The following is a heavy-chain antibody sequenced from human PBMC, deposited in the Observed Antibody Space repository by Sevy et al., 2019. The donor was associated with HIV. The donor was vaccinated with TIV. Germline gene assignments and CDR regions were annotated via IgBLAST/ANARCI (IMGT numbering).Heavy chain of an antibody. J-gene: IGHJ4*02. D-gene: IGHD3-16*02. Sequence: GGSLRLSCAASGFTFSIYAMSWVRQAPGKGLEWVSGLSGSGGSTYYADSVKGRFTISRDNSKNTLYLQMNSLSAEDKDVYYCEKDQGDYVWGTFRDYWGQGTLVTVSS. CDR2: LSGSGGST. CDR1: GFTFSIYA. V-gene: IGHV3-23*01. CDR3: EKDQGDYVWGTFRDY.